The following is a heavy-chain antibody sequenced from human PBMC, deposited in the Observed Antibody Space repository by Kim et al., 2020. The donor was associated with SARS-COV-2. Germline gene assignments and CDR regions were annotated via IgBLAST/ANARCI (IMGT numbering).Heavy chain of an antibody. CDR3: ASDSIAVAGLSRGIDY. CDR2: IYHSGST. CDR1: GGSISSSNW. D-gene: IGHD6-19*01. V-gene: IGHV4-4*02. J-gene: IGHJ4*02. Sequence: SETLSLTCAVSGGSISSSNWWSWVRQPPGKGLEWIGEIYHSGSTNYNPSLKSRVTISVDKSKNQFSLKLSSVTAADTAVYYCASDSIAVAGLSRGIDYWGQGTLVTVSS.